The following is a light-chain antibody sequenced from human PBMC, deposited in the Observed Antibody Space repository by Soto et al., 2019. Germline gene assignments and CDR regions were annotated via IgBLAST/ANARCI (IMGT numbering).Light chain of an antibody. CDR2: EVV. V-gene: IGLV2-8*01. Sequence: QSVLTQPPSASGSPGQSVTISCTGTESDIGVYDFVSWYQHHPGKAPRLIIYEVVQRPSGVPDRFSGSKSGNTASLTVSGLQDADEADSFCKSYDGRNTYVFGSGTKVTV. CDR1: ESDIGVYDF. J-gene: IGLJ1*01. CDR3: KSYDGRNTYV.